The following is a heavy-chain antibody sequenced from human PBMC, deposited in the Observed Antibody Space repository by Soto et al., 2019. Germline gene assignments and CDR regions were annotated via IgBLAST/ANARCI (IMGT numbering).Heavy chain of an antibody. V-gene: IGHV3-23*01. CDR3: AKDRSIVARPGASGWFDP. Sequence: EVQLLESGGGLVQPGGSLRLSCAASGFTFSSYAMSWVRQAPGKGLEWVSAISGSGGSTYYADSVKGRFTISRDNSKNTLYLQMNSLRAEDTAVYYCAKDRSIVARPGASGWFDPWGQGTLVTVSS. J-gene: IGHJ5*02. D-gene: IGHD6-6*01. CDR2: ISGSGGST. CDR1: GFTFSSYA.